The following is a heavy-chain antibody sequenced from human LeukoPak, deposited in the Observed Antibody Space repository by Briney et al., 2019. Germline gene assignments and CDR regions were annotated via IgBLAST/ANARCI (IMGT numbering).Heavy chain of an antibody. D-gene: IGHD1-26*01. Sequence: GGSLRLSCAASGFTFSSYSMNWVRQAPGKGLEWVSPISSSSSYIYYADSVKGRFTISRDNAKNSLYLQMDSLRAEDTAVYYCARRASPYGMDVWGQGTTVTVSS. J-gene: IGHJ6*02. CDR2: ISSSSSYI. V-gene: IGHV3-21*01. CDR3: ARRASPYGMDV. CDR1: GFTFSSYS.